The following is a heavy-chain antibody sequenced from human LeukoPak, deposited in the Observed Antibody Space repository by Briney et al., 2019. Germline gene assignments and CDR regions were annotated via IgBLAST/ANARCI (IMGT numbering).Heavy chain of an antibody. J-gene: IGHJ5*02. CDR1: GYSISSGYY. Sequence: NSSETLSLTCTVSGYSISSGYYWGWIRQPPGKGLEWIGSIYHSGSTYYNPSLKSRVTISVDTSKNQFSLKLSSVTAADTAVYYCARAPPKSIVVVRSNWFDPWGQGTLVTVSS. CDR2: IYHSGST. CDR3: ARAPPKSIVVVRSNWFDP. V-gene: IGHV4-38-2*02. D-gene: IGHD3-22*01.